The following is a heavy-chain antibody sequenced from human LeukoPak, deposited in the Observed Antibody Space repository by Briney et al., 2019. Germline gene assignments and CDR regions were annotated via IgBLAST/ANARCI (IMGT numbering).Heavy chain of an antibody. Sequence: GGSLRLSCAPSGFTFSSYAMSWVRQAPGKGLEWVSTISDGGGTTYYADSVKGRFTISRDNSKNTLYLQMNSLRAEDTAVYYCAKDGSSSWYPYYYYGMDVWGQGTTVTVSS. CDR2: ISDGGGTT. D-gene: IGHD6-13*01. CDR3: AKDGSSSWYPYYYYGMDV. V-gene: IGHV3-23*01. J-gene: IGHJ6*02. CDR1: GFTFSSYA.